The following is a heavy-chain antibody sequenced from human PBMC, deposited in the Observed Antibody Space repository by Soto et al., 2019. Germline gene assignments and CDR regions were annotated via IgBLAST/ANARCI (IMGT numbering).Heavy chain of an antibody. CDR3: VRGGGGGLFDP. V-gene: IGHV3-23*01. J-gene: IGHJ5*02. CDR2: ISGSGGST. Sequence: PGGSLRLSCAASGFTFSSYAMSWVRQAPGMGLEWVSAISGSGGSTYYADSVKGRFTISRDNAKRSLYLQMMSLTAEDTAIYYCVRGGGGGLFDPWGQGTMVTVSS. CDR1: GFTFSSYA. D-gene: IGHD2-15*01.